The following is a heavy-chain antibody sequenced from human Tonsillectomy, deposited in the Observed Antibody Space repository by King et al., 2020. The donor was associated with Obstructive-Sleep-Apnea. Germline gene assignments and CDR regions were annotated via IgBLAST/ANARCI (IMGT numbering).Heavy chain of an antibody. CDR2: IYYSGNT. J-gene: IGHJ4*02. CDR1: GGSISSGGYY. D-gene: IGHD3-10*01. V-gene: IGHV4-31*03. Sequence: VQLQESGPGLVKPSQTLSLTCTVSGGSISSGGYYWSWSRQHPGKGLEWIGYIYYSGNTDYNPSLKSRVTLSVDTSKNQLSLKLTSVTAADTAVYYCAGGVRGVTSYDYWGQGTLVTVSS. CDR3: AGGVRGVTSYDY.